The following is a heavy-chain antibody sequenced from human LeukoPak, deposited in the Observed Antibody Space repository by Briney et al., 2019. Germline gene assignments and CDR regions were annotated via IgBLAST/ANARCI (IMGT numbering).Heavy chain of an antibody. CDR3: AKDKIWGEDYFDY. J-gene: IGHJ4*02. V-gene: IGHV3-53*05. CDR1: GFTVSNNY. D-gene: IGHD3-16*01. Sequence: GGSLRLSCAVSGFTVSNNYMSWVRQAPGEGLEWVSVIYSGGSTYYANSVKGRFTISRDISKNTLYLQMNSLRAEDTAVYYCAKDKIWGEDYFDYWGQGTLVTVSS. CDR2: IYSGGST.